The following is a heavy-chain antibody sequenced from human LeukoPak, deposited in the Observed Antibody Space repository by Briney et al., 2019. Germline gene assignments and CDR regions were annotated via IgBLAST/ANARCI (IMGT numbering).Heavy chain of an antibody. CDR2: INPNRGGI. Sequence: EASVKVSCKTSGYSFTDYYMHWVRQAPGQGLEWMGWINPNRGGINYAEKFQGRVTMTRDTSISTAYMELSRLRSDDTAVYYCARGPSLLIAAAGTGGLDWFDPWGQGTLVTVSS. J-gene: IGHJ5*02. V-gene: IGHV1-2*02. CDR3: ARGPSLLIAAAGTGGLDWFDP. D-gene: IGHD6-13*01. CDR1: GYSFTDYY.